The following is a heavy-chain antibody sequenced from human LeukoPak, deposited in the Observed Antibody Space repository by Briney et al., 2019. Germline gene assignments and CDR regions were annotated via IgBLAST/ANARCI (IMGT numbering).Heavy chain of an antibody. CDR3: ARHSKLGAFDI. J-gene: IGHJ3*02. Sequence: PSETLSLTCTVSGGSISSYYWSWIRQPPGKGLEWIGYIYTSGSTNYNPSLKSRVTISVDTSKNQFSLKLSSVTAADTAVYYCARHSKLGAFDIWGQGTMVTVSS. V-gene: IGHV4-4*09. CDR2: IYTSGST. D-gene: IGHD7-27*01. CDR1: GGSISSYY.